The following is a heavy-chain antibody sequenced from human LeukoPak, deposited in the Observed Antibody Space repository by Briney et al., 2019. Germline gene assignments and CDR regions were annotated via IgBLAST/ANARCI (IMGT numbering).Heavy chain of an antibody. CDR1: GGSISSYY. J-gene: IGHJ5*02. CDR2: IYYSGST. V-gene: IGHV4-59*06. CDR3: ARGITIFGVVPPTNWFDP. D-gene: IGHD3-3*01. Sequence: SETLSLTCTVSGGSISSYYWSWIRQHPGKGLEWIGYIYYSGSTYYNPSLKSRVTISVDTSKNQFSLKLSSVTAADTAVYYCARGITIFGVVPPTNWFDPWGQGTLVTVSS.